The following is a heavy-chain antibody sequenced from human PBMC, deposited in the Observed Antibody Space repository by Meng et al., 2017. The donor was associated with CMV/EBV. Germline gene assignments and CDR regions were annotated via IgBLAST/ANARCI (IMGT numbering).Heavy chain of an antibody. CDR3: ARDQFRGFLDY. V-gene: IGHV3-21*01. J-gene: IGHJ4*02. CDR1: GITFSIYS. D-gene: IGHD5-24*01. CDR2: ISSSSTYI. Sequence: GESLKISCAGSGITFSIYSMNWLRQAPGRGLEWVSSISSSSTYIYYADSVKGRFTISRDNAKNSLYLQMNSLRAEDTAVYYCARDQFRGFLDYWGQGTLVTVSS.